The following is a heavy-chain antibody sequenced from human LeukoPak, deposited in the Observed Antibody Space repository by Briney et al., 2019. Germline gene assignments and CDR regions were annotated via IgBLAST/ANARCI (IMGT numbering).Heavy chain of an antibody. CDR1: GGSVSSGSYY. D-gene: IGHD1-26*01. J-gene: IGHJ4*02. V-gene: IGHV4-61*01. CDR2: IYYSGST. CDR3: ARESRGGSYYFDY. Sequence: SEALSLTCTVSGGSVSSGSYYWSWLRQPPGRRLEWSGYIYYSGSTNYNPSLKSRVTISVDTSKNQFSLKLSSVTAADTAVYYCARESRGGSYYFDYWGQGTLVTVSS.